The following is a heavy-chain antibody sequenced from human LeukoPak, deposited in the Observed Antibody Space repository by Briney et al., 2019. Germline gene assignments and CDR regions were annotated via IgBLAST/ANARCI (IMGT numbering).Heavy chain of an antibody. Sequence: ASLKVSCKASGYSFTIFHIHWMRQAPGQGLEWMGMINPSDGGTSYAQKFQGRVTMTSDTSTTTVAMDLSSLRSDDTAVYYCARESTFRLLRNVSDIWGQGTMVTVSS. V-gene: IGHV1-46*01. CDR1: GYSFTIFH. CDR3: ARESTFRLLRNVSDI. J-gene: IGHJ3*02. D-gene: IGHD5-12*01. CDR2: INPSDGGT.